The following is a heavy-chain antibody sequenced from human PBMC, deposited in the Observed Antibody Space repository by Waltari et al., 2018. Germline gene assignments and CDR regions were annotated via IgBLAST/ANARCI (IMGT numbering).Heavy chain of an antibody. CDR1: GFTFSSYT. CDR2: ISGRAGST. CDR3: AKMEWDIVVVPAAIAIDY. Sequence: EVQLLESGGGLVQPGGSLRLSCAASGFTFSSYTMSWVRQAPGTGLGWVSGISGRAGSTYYADSVKCRFTISRDDSKNTLYLQMNSLRAEDTAVYYCAKMEWDIVVVPAAIAIDYWGQGTLVTVSS. J-gene: IGHJ4*02. V-gene: IGHV3-23*01. D-gene: IGHD2-2*01.